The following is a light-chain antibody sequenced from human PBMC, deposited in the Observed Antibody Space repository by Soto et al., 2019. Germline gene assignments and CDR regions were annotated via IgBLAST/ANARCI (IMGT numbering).Light chain of an antibody. CDR2: DVN. Sequence: QSVLTQPASVSGSPGQSITISCTRSGSDVGAYIYVSWYQHHPGKAPKLIIYDVNNRPSGVSDRFSGSKSGNTASLTISGVQAEDEADYFCTSYRGSSTLEYAFGTGTKVTVL. V-gene: IGLV2-14*03. CDR3: TSYRGSSTLEYA. CDR1: GSDVGAYIY. J-gene: IGLJ1*01.